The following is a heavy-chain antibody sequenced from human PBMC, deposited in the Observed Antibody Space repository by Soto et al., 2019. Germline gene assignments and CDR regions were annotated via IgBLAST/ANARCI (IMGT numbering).Heavy chain of an antibody. J-gene: IGHJ4*02. CDR1: GFTFSSYG. CDR3: AKDLGKVLPAAILAS. D-gene: IGHD2-2*02. Sequence: PGGSLRLSCAASGFTFSSYGMHWVRQAPGKGLEWVAVISYDGSNKYYADSVKGRFTISRDNSKNTLYLQMNSLRAEDTAVYYCAKDLGKVLPAAILASWGQGTLVTVSS. CDR2: ISYDGSNK. V-gene: IGHV3-30*18.